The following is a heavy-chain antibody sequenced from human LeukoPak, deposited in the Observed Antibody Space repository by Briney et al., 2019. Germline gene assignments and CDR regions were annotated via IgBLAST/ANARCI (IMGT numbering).Heavy chain of an antibody. CDR3: ARGSGCSGGSCSYYYFDY. V-gene: IGHV1-8*01. CDR1: GYTFTSYD. D-gene: IGHD2-15*01. CDR2: MNPNSGNT. J-gene: IGHJ4*02. Sequence: GASVKVSCKASGYTFTSYDINGVRQATGQGLEWMGWMNPNSGNTGYAQKFQGRVTMTRNTSISTAYMELSSLRSEDTAVYYCARGSGCSGGSCSYYYFDYWGQGTLVTVSS.